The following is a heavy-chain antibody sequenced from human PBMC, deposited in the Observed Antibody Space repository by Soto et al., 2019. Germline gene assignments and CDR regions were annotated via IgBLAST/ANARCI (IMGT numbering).Heavy chain of an antibody. CDR3: PRVPVSSSILFDN. D-gene: IGHD6-6*01. CDR1: GFTFSNYA. Sequence: QVQLVESGGGAVQPGRSLRLSCAASGFTFSNYAMHWVRQAPGKGLEWVAVISYDGSEIHYVDSVKGRFTISRDNSKNTLNRQRTSLRSEDRVVNIWPRVPVSSSILFDNGAQETLSTVSS. J-gene: IGHJ4*02. CDR2: ISYDGSEI. V-gene: IGHV3-30-3*01.